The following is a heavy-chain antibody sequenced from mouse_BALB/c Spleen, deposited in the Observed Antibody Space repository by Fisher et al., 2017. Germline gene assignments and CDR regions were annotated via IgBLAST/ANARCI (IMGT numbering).Heavy chain of an antibody. Sequence: KFKGKATLTVDKSSSTAYMELLSLTSEDSAVYFCARGHDAMDYWGQGTSVTVSS. D-gene: IGHD2-12*01. J-gene: IGHJ4*01. CDR3: ARGHDAMDY. V-gene: IGHV1-26*01.